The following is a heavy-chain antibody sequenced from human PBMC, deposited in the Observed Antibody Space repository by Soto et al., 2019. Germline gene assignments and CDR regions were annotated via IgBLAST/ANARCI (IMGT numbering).Heavy chain of an antibody. CDR1: GYPFNTYG. CDR2: ISGYNGNT. V-gene: IGHV1-18*01. Sequence: QVQLVQSGAEVKKPGASVKVSCKASGYPFNTYGVSWVRQAPGQGLEWMGWISGYNGNTNYAQKFQGRVTMTIDTSTTTAYVELRSLRSDDTAVYYCARDGYSFDDDAFDIWGQGTKVTVSS. CDR3: ARDGYSFDDDAFDI. J-gene: IGHJ3*02. D-gene: IGHD5-18*01.